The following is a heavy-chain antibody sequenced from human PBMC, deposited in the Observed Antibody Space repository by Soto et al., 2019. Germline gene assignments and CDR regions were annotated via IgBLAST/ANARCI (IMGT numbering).Heavy chain of an antibody. V-gene: IGHV3-23*01. D-gene: IGHD3-10*01. J-gene: IGHJ4*02. CDR3: AKAKFLGFGEPNDY. Sequence: PGGSLRLSCAASGFTFSSYAMSWVRQAPGKGLEWVSAISGSGGSTYYADSVKGRFTISRDNSKNALYLQMNSLRAEDTAVYYCAKAKFLGFGEPNDYWGQGTLVTVSS. CDR1: GFTFSSYA. CDR2: ISGSGGST.